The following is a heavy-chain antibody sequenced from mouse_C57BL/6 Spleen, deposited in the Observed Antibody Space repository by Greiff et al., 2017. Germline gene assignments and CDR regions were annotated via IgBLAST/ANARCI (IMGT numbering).Heavy chain of an antibody. D-gene: IGHD2-1*01. J-gene: IGHJ3*01. CDR2: ISYDGSN. CDR1: GYSITSGYY. Sequence: EVKLVESGPGLVKPSQSLSLTCSVTGYSITSGYYWNWIRQFPGNKLEWMGYISYDGSNNYNQSLKNRISITRDTSTKQFFLKLNTVTTEDAAAYYCARDDVYGTTGFAYWGQGTLVTVSA. V-gene: IGHV3-6*01. CDR3: ARDDVYGTTGFAY.